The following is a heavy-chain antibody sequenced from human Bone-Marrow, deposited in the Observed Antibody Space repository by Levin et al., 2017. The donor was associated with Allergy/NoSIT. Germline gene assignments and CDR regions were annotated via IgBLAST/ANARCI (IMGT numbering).Heavy chain of an antibody. J-gene: IGHJ4*02. CDR3: ANDGVGSYCSGSTCYFNY. V-gene: IGHV3-23*01. CDR2: INGQTAET. Sequence: PGGSLRLSCVASGFTFSSYAMTWVRQAPGEGLEWVSTINGQTAETRYADSVTGRFTVSRDNSQNALYLEMNSLRVEDTAVYYCANDGVGSYCSGSTCYFNYWGQGTLVTVSS. D-gene: IGHD2-15*01. CDR1: GFTFSSYA.